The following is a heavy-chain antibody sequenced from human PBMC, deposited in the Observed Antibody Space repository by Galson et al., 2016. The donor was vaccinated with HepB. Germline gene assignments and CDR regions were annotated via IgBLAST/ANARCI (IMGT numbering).Heavy chain of an antibody. Sequence: SLRLSCAASGFGLSANWMSWVRRAPGKGLEWVANTKQDGRENYYVDSVKGRFTISRDDTKNSLYLQMNSLRAEDTAVYYCARGGQRGSFDYWGQGTLVTVSS. CDR2: TKQDGREN. J-gene: IGHJ4*02. CDR3: ARGGQRGSFDY. D-gene: IGHD3-10*01. V-gene: IGHV3-7*04. CDR1: GFGLSANW.